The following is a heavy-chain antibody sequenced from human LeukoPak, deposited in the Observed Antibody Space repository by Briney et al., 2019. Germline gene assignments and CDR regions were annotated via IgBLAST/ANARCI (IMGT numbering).Heavy chain of an antibody. V-gene: IGHV3-23*01. D-gene: IGHD2-21*02. J-gene: IGHJ4*02. CDR2: ISGSGGST. CDR1: GFTFSSYA. CDR3: AKSPLGVTSLALDY. Sequence: GGSLRLSCAASGFTFSSYAMSWVRQAPGKGLEWVSAISGSGGSTYYADSVKGRFTISRDNSKNTLYLQMNSLRAEDTAVYYCAKSPLGVTSLALDYWGQGTLVTVSS.